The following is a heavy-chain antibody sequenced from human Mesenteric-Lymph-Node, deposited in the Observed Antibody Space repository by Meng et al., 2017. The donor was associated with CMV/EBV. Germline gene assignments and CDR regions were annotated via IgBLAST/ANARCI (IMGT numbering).Heavy chain of an antibody. Sequence: SQTLSLTCAVYGESFSGYYWSWIRQPPGKGLEWIGEINHSGSTNYNPSLKSRVTISVDTSKNQFFLKLSSVTAADAAVYYCSSTRGTDYWGQGTLVTVSS. CDR2: INHSGST. J-gene: IGHJ4*02. CDR3: SSTRGTDY. D-gene: IGHD2-2*01. V-gene: IGHV4-34*01. CDR1: GESFSGYY.